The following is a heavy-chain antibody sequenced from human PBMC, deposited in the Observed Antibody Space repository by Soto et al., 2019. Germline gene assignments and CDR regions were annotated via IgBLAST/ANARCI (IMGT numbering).Heavy chain of an antibody. J-gene: IGHJ3*02. Sequence: GGSLRLSCAAAGFFFSSYAMSWVRQALGKGLEWVSTISGSDGSTYYAASVKGRFIISRDNSRNTMYIEMNGLRVEDTDVYYCARRLYGSWSYQIRDAFDMWGQGPMVTVSS. CDR2: ISGSDGST. V-gene: IGHV3-23*01. CDR1: GFFFSSYA. CDR3: ARRLYGSWSYQIRDAFDM. D-gene: IGHD3-10*01.